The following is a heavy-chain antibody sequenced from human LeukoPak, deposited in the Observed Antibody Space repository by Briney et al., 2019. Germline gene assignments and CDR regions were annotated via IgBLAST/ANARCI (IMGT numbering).Heavy chain of an antibody. CDR3: ARDRSGSSSVWFDP. Sequence: KPGGSLRLSCAASGFTFSSYSMNWVRQAPGKELEWVSSISSSSSYIYYADSVKGRFTISRDNAKNSLYLQMNSLRAEDTAVYYCARDRSGSSSVWFDPWGQGTLVTVSS. J-gene: IGHJ5*02. V-gene: IGHV3-21*01. CDR2: ISSSSSYI. CDR1: GFTFSSYS. D-gene: IGHD6-6*01.